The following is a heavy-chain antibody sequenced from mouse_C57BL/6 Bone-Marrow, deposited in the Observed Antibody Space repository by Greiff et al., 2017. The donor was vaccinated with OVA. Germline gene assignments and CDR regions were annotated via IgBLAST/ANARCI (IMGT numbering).Heavy chain of an antibody. J-gene: IGHJ2*01. CDR1: GYTFTSYW. D-gene: IGHD2-1*01. CDR2: IDPSDSYT. V-gene: IGHV1-50*01. CDR3: ARDGNYGYYFDY. Sequence: VQLQQPGAELVKPGASVKPSCKASGYTFTSYWMQWVKQRPGQGLEWIGEIDPSDSYTNYNQKFKGKATLTVDTSSSTAYMQLSSLTSEDSAVYYCARDGNYGYYFDYWGQGTTLTVSS.